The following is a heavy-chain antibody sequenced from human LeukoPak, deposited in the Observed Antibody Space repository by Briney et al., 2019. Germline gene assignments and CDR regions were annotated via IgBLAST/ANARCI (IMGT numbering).Heavy chain of an antibody. Sequence: SETLSLTCAVYGGSFSGYYWSWIRQPPGKGLEWIGEINHSGSTNYNPSLKSRVAISVDTSKNQFSLNLSSVTAADTAVYYCARVDDSSGYVDYWGQGTLVTVSS. D-gene: IGHD3-22*01. V-gene: IGHV4-34*01. J-gene: IGHJ4*02. CDR1: GGSFSGYY. CDR2: INHSGST. CDR3: ARVDDSSGYVDY.